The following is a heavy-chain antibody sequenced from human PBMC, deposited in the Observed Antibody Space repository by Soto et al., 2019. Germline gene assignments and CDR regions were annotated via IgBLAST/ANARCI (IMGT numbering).Heavy chain of an antibody. D-gene: IGHD3-10*01. CDR1: GFTFSSYA. J-gene: IGHJ4*02. Sequence: QVQLVESGGGVVQPGRSLRLSCAASGFTFSSYAMHWVRQAPGKGLEWVAVISYDGSNKYYADSVKGRFTISRDNSKNTLHLQINSLRAEDTAVYYCASATSLLLWFGEYFDYWGPGTLVTVSS. CDR2: ISYDGSNK. CDR3: ASATSLLLWFGEYFDY. V-gene: IGHV3-30-3*01.